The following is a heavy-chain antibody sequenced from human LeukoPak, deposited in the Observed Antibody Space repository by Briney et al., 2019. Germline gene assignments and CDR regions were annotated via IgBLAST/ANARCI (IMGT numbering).Heavy chain of an antibody. J-gene: IGHJ5*02. V-gene: IGHV4-39*01. CDR3: ARHEYSGSYYGLSCFDP. CDR2: IYYSGSP. Sequence: SLSPTTTVDSISTSGYYWGWLRQPPGKGLEWLASIYYSGSPYYNPSLKSRVTISVDTSKNQLSLKLSSLTAAYTAVYYCARHEYSGSYYGLSCFDPWGQGTLVTVSS. D-gene: IGHD1-26*01. CDR1: VDSISTSGYY.